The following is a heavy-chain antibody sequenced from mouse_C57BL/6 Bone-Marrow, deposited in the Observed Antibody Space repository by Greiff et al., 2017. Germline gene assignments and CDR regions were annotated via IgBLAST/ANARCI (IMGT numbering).Heavy chain of an antibody. D-gene: IGHD1-1*01. V-gene: IGHV1-55*01. J-gene: IGHJ1*03. CDR1: GYTFTSYW. Sequence: QVQLQQPGAELVKPGASVKMSCKASGYTFTSYWITWVKQRPGQGLEWIGDIYPGSGSTNYNEKFKSKATLTVDTSSSTAYMQLSSLTSEDSAVYYSARSPTVVTHWCFDVWGTGTTVTVSS. CDR2: IYPGSGST. CDR3: ARSPTVVTHWCFDV.